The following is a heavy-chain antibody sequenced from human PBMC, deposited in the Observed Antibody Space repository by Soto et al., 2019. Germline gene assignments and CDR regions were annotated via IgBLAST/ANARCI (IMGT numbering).Heavy chain of an antibody. CDR1: GASFSPYH. CDR2: VNLSGNT. V-gene: IGHV4-34*01. J-gene: IGHJ4*02. Sequence: SETLSLTCAIYGASFSPYHWSWIRQSPGKGLEWIGEVNLSGNTYYNPSFKTRVTMSVDASKNQFSLKMGSLTAAETAIYYCARRHEFYNSVWGNSTYWGQGALVTVSS. CDR3: ARRHEFYNSVWGNSTY. D-gene: IGHD3-16*01.